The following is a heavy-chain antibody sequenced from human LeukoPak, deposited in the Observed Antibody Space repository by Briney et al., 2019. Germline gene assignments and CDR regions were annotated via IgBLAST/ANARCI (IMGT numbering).Heavy chain of an antibody. J-gene: IGHJ4*02. D-gene: IGHD3-22*01. V-gene: IGHV4-34*01. CDR1: GGSFSGYY. Sequence: SETLSLTCAVYGGSFSGYYWSWIRQPPGKGLEWIGEINHSGSTYYNPSLKSRVTISVDRSKNQFSLKLSSVTAADTAVYYCARLNYYDSSGIDYWGQGTLVTVSS. CDR3: ARLNYYDSSGIDY. CDR2: INHSGST.